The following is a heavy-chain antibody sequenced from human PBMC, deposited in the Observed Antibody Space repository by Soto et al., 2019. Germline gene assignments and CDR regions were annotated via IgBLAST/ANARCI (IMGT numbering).Heavy chain of an antibody. Sequence: EAQLVESGGGLVQPGGSLRLSCAVSGLTFSTYNINWVRQAPGKGLEWVSYISSSSSTIYYADSVKGRFTISRDNAKNSLFLQMNSLRAADTAVYYCAGASEGYSVLAAWATWGQGTLVTVSS. CDR2: ISSSSSTI. D-gene: IGHD5-12*01. CDR3: AGASEGYSVLAAWAT. J-gene: IGHJ5*02. CDR1: GLTFSTYN. V-gene: IGHV3-48*01.